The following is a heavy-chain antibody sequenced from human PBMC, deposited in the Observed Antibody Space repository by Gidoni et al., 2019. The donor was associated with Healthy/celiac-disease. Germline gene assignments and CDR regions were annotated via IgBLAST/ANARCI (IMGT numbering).Heavy chain of an antibody. CDR3: ARGRRGGASDYVWGSYRYGNGWFDP. CDR1: GGSFRGYD. Sequence: QVQLQQRGAGLLKPSETLSLPCAVSGGSFRGYDGSWIRQPPGKGLEWIGEVNHSGSTHYNPSLKSRVTISVDTSKNQFALKLSSVTAADTAVYYCARGRRGGASDYVWGSYRYGNGWFDPWGQGTLVTVSS. J-gene: IGHJ5*02. CDR2: VNHSGST. V-gene: IGHV4-34*01. D-gene: IGHD3-16*02.